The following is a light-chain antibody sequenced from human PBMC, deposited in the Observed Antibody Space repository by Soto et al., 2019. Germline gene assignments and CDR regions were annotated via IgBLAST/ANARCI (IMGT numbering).Light chain of an antibody. CDR1: QNIREW. V-gene: IGKV1-5*01. Sequence: DSQMTQSPSSLVASVGDIVTITCRASQNIREWLAWYQQKPGKAAKLLIYDASNLESGVPSRFTGSGSGTEFTLTISSLQPDDFAIYYCHPYNRYDGTFGPGTTVDIK. J-gene: IGKJ1*01. CDR2: DAS. CDR3: HPYNRYDGT.